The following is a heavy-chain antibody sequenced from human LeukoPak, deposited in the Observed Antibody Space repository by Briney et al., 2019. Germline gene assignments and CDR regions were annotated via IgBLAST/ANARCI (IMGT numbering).Heavy chain of an antibody. Sequence: PSETLSLTCTVSGGSISSYYWSWIRQPAGKGLEWIGSMYNSESTYYNPSLMSRVTMSVDTSKNQFSLKLNSVSAADTAVYYCARVRYDFWSGYSQPIDYWGQGILVTVSS. D-gene: IGHD3-3*01. CDR1: GGSISSYY. CDR2: MYNSEST. CDR3: ARVRYDFWSGYSQPIDY. V-gene: IGHV4-4*07. J-gene: IGHJ4*02.